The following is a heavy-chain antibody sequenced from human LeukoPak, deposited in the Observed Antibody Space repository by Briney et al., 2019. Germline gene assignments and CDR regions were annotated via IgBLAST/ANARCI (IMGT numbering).Heavy chain of an antibody. CDR1: GGSISSYY. V-gene: IGHV4-4*07. D-gene: IGHD6-19*01. CDR3: ARIPHSSGWSNWFDP. CDR2: IYTSGST. Sequence: PSETLSLTCSVSGGSISSYYWSWIRQPAGEGLEWIGRIYTSGSTNYSPSLKSRVTMSIDTSKNQLSLKLSSVTAADTAVYYCARIPHSSGWSNWFDPWGQGTLVTVSS. J-gene: IGHJ5*02.